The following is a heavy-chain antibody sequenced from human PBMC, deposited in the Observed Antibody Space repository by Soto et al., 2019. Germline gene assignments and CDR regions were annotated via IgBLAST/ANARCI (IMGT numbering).Heavy chain of an antibody. D-gene: IGHD1-1*01. CDR3: ARDPGNDEAIDY. J-gene: IGHJ4*02. V-gene: IGHV4-39*02. Sequence: PSETLSLTCTVSGGSISSSSYYWGWIRHPPGKGLEWIGSIYYSGSTYYNPSLKSRVTISVDTSKNQFSLKLSSVTAADTAVYYCARDPGNDEAIDYWGQGTLVTVSS. CDR2: IYYSGST. CDR1: GGSISSSSYY.